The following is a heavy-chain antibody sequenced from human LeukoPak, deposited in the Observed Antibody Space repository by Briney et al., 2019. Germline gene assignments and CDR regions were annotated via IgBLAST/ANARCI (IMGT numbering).Heavy chain of an antibody. Sequence: PGGSLRLSCAASGFTFSSYAMHWVRQAPGKGLEWVAVISYDGSNKYYADSVKGRFTISRDNSKNTPYLQMNSLRAEDTAVYYCARDAGVVVITNYFDYWGQGTLVTVSS. CDR1: GFTFSSYA. D-gene: IGHD3-22*01. V-gene: IGHV3-30-3*01. CDR3: ARDAGVVVITNYFDY. J-gene: IGHJ4*02. CDR2: ISYDGSNK.